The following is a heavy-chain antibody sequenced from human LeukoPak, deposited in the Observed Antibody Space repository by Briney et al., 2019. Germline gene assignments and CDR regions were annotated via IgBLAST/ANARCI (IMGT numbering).Heavy chain of an antibody. Sequence: GGSLRLSCAASGFTFSSYAMSWVRQAPGKGLEWVSAISGSGGSTHYADSVKGRFTISRDNSKNTLYLQMNSLKTEDTAVYYCTRGGWGIAVAGHIDYWGQGTLVTVSS. CDR3: TRGGWGIAVAGHIDY. CDR2: ISGSGGST. D-gene: IGHD6-19*01. CDR1: GFTFSSYA. V-gene: IGHV3-23*01. J-gene: IGHJ4*02.